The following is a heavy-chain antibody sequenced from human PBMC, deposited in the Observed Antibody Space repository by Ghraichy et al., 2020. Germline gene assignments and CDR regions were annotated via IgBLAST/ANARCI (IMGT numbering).Heavy chain of an antibody. CDR2: ISYDGRTK. CDR3: ARDGVIGSNWFWGGDYYYGLAV. D-gene: IGHD3-10*01. V-gene: IGHV3-30*03. J-gene: IGHJ6*02. Sequence: GGSLRLSCADSGFTFSTYSFHWVRQAPGKGLKWMAVISYDGRTKYYADSVNGRFIISKDFSKNTVNLQMNSLRTDDTAVYYCARDGVIGSNWFWGGDYYYGLAVWGQGTTVTVSS. CDR1: GFTFSTYS.